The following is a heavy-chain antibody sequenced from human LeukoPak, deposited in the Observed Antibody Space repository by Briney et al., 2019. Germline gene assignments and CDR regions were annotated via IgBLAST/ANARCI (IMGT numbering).Heavy chain of an antibody. V-gene: IGHV3-23*01. CDR2: ISGSGGST. CDR1: GFTFSSYA. Sequence: PGGSLRLSCAASGFTFSSYAINWVRQAPGKGLEWVSAISGSGGSTYYADSVKGRFTISRDNSKNTLYLQMNSLRAEDTAVYYCAKDSWSRNGIYDPFDIWGQGTMVTVSS. D-gene: IGHD2-8*01. CDR3: AKDSWSRNGIYDPFDI. J-gene: IGHJ3*02.